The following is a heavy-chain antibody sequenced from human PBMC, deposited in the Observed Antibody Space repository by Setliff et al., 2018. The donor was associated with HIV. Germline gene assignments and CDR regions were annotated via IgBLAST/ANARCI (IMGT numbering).Heavy chain of an antibody. J-gene: IGHJ6*04. D-gene: IGHD5-12*01. CDR3: VRGSSGLAV. CDR1: GFTFNSHW. CDR2: INQDGSEK. V-gene: IGHV3-7*03. Sequence: ESLKISCAASGFTFNSHWMSWVRQAPGRGLEWVADINQDGSEKSYVDSVKGRFTISRDNAKNSLYLHMNSLRIEDTAVFYCVRGSSGLAVWGKGTTVTVSS.